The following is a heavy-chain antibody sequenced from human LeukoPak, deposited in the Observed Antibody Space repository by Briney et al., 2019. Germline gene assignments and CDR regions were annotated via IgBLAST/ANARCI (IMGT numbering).Heavy chain of an antibody. D-gene: IGHD5-18*01. J-gene: IGHJ4*02. CDR2: ISSSSSYI. Sequence: GGSLRLSCAASGFTFSSFSMNWVRQAPGKGLEWVSSISSSSSYIYYADSVKGRFTISRDNAKNSLYLQMNSLRAEDTAVYYCARMDTAMVSFYWGQRTLVTVPS. V-gene: IGHV3-21*01. CDR3: ARMDTAMVSFY. CDR1: GFTFSSFS.